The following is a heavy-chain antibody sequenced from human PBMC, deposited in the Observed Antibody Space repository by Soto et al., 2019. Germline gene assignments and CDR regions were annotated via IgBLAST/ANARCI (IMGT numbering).Heavy chain of an antibody. CDR1: GITFSNYG. D-gene: IGHD1-1*01. CDR3: ARRGTAALGTSRNDHFDT. J-gene: IGHJ4*02. CDR2: IAYDGSSK. Sequence: GVSLRLSCAASGITFSNYGMHWVRQAPGRGLEWLAVIAYDGSSKYYAESVRGRFTISRDNARNTVFLQMNSLRGEDTAVYYCARRGTAALGTSRNDHFDTWGQGALVTISS. V-gene: IGHV3-30*03.